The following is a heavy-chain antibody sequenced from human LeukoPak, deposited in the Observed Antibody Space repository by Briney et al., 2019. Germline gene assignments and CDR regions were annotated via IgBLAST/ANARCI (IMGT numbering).Heavy chain of an antibody. D-gene: IGHD2-15*01. Sequence: PGGSLRLSCAASGFSFGSHAMNWVRQAPGKGLEWVSSLSESGETTDYADSVKGRFTISRDNSKNTLYLQMNSLRADDTAVYYCAKQLLVGNWGQGTLVTVSS. CDR1: GFSFGSHA. CDR2: LSESGETT. CDR3: AKQLLVGN. J-gene: IGHJ4*02. V-gene: IGHV3-23*01.